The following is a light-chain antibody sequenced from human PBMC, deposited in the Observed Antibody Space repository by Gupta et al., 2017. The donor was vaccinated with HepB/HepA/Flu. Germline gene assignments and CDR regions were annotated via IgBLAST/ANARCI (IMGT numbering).Light chain of an antibody. J-gene: IGLJ2*01. CDR1: SNDIGNYYS. Sequence: SALTQPASVSGSPGQSITVPCTATSNDIGNYYSVSWYQQFPGKVPKLILYNVSHRPSGISSRFSGSKSGNTASLTISGLQAEDEADYYCSCFSTANTHVIFGGGTRLTIL. CDR3: SCFSTANTHVI. CDR2: NVS. V-gene: IGLV2-14*03.